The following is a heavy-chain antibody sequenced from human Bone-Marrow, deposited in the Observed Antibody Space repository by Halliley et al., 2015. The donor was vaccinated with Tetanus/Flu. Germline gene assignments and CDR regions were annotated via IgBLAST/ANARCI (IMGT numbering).Heavy chain of an antibody. D-gene: IGHD4-4*01. J-gene: IGHJ4*02. V-gene: IGHV4-59*08. CDR2: IYYSGGT. CDR3: ARHPSFSKFDS. Sequence: LEWIGDIYYSGGTTYSPSLESRVIISVDRSKNQFSLNLSSVTTADTAVYYCARHPSFSKFDSWGRGTLVTVSS.